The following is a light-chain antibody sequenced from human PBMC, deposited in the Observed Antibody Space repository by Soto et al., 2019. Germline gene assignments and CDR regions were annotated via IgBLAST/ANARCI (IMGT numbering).Light chain of an antibody. CDR1: SSNIGNNY. Sequence: QSVLTQPPSVSAAPGQKVTISCSGSSSNIGNNYVSWYQQLPGTAPKLVIYENNMRPSGIPDRLSGSKSGTSATLGITGLQTGDEADYYCGTWDSSLSAYVFGTGTKVTVL. CDR3: GTWDSSLSAYV. V-gene: IGLV1-51*02. CDR2: ENN. J-gene: IGLJ1*01.